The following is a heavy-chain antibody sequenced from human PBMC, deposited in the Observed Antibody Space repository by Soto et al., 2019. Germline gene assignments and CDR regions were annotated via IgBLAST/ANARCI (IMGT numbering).Heavy chain of an antibody. J-gene: IGHJ6*02. CDR3: ARPGHQLLEGMDV. Sequence: QVQLVQSGAEVKKPGASVKVSCKASGYSFTAYYMHWVRQAPGQGLEWMGWINPNSGGTKYAQKFQGRVTMTRDTSISTAYMELSRLRSDDTAVYCCARPGHQLLEGMDVWGQGTTVTVSS. V-gene: IGHV1-2*02. CDR1: GYSFTAYY. D-gene: IGHD2-2*01. CDR2: INPNSGGT.